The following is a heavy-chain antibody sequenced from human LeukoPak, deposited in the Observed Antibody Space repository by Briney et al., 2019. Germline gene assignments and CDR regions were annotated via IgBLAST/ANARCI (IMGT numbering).Heavy chain of an antibody. CDR1: GFTFSSYG. Sequence: GGSLRLSCAASGFTFSSYGMHWVRQAPGKGLEWVAVIWYDGSNKYYADSVKGRFTISRDNSKNTLYLQMNSLRAEDTAVYYCARDRTTVTLGGFDPWGQGTLVTVSS. D-gene: IGHD4-17*01. J-gene: IGHJ5*02. CDR3: ARDRTTVTLGGFDP. V-gene: IGHV3-33*01. CDR2: IWYDGSNK.